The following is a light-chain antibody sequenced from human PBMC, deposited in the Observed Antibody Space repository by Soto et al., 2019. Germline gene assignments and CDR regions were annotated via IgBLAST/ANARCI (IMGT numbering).Light chain of an antibody. CDR2: GNS. CDR3: QSYDTSLSVSR. J-gene: IGLJ2*01. Sequence: QSVLTQPPSVSGAPGQRVTISCTGSSSNIGAGYDVHWYQQLPGTAPKLLIYGNSNRPSGVPDRFSGSKSGTSASLAITGLQAEDEADYYCQSYDTSLSVSRFGGGTKRTVL. CDR1: SSNIGAGYD. V-gene: IGLV1-40*01.